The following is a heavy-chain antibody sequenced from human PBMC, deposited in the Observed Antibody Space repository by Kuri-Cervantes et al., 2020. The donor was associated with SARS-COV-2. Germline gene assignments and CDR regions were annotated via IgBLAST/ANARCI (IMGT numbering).Heavy chain of an antibody. Sequence: LSLTCAASGFTVSSNYMSWVRQAPGKGLEWVAVISYDGSNKYYADSVKGRFTISRDNSKNTLYLQMNSLRAEGTAVYYCAKDLYSGSYLRYYYGLDVWGQGTTVTVSS. D-gene: IGHD1-26*01. V-gene: IGHV3-30*05. CDR3: AKDLYSGSYLRYYYGLDV. CDR1: GFTVSSNY. J-gene: IGHJ6*02. CDR2: ISYDGSNK.